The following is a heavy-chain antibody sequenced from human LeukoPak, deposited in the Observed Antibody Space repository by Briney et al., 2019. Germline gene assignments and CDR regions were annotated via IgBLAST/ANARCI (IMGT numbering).Heavy chain of an antibody. J-gene: IGHJ4*02. V-gene: IGHV3-7*01. CDR3: AGCAGNSCYFDY. CDR2: IKQDGSAK. Sequence: QPGGSLRLSCAASGFSFISYWMSWVRQAPGKGLEWVANIKQDGSAKNYVDSVKGRFTISRDNAKNSLYLQLNSLRAEDTAVYYCAGCAGNSCYFDYWGQGTLVLVSS. CDR1: GFSFISYW. D-gene: IGHD1-1*01.